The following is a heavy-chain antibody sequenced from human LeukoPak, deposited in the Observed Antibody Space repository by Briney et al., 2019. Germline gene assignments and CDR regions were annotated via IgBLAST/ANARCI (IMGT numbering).Heavy chain of an antibody. CDR2: IYHSGTT. CDR3: ARDGSYYRDWFDP. J-gene: IGHJ5*02. Sequence: SETLSLTCTVSGYSISTGYFWVWIRQTPGKGLEWIGSIYHSGTTYYNPSLKSRVTISVDTSENQFSLKLNSVTAADTAVYYCARDGSYYRDWFDPWGQGTLVTVSS. CDR1: GYSISTGYF. V-gene: IGHV4-38-2*02. D-gene: IGHD1-26*01.